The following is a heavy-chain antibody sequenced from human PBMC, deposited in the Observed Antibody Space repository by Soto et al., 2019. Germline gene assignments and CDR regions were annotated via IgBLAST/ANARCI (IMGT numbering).Heavy chain of an antibody. CDR3: ASDRFRGTYYLRGVTYFFEE. CDR2: IKQDESER. J-gene: IGHJ4*02. D-gene: IGHD1-26*01. CDR1: GLTFTDYW. V-gene: IGHV3-7*03. Sequence: GGSLRLSCVTYGLTFTDYWMSWVRQAPGKGLEWVANIKQDESERNYLDSVKGRFTISRDNAKNSLYLQMNSLRAEDTAVYYCASDRFRGTYYLRGVTYFFEEWGQGAPVTVSS.